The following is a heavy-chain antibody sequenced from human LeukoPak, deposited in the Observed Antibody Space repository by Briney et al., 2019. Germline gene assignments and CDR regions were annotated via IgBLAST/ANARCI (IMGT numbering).Heavy chain of an antibody. CDR3: ANDSYSKGDF. Sequence: QPGGSLRLSCAASGFTFSKYPMSWVRQAPGKGLEWVANIKNDGAVKNYVDSVKGRFTISRDNAKNSLYLQMNSLRAEDTAVYYCANDSYSKGDFWGQGVLVTVSS. J-gene: IGHJ4*02. CDR1: GFTFSKYP. CDR2: IKNDGAVK. V-gene: IGHV3-7*01. D-gene: IGHD6-13*01.